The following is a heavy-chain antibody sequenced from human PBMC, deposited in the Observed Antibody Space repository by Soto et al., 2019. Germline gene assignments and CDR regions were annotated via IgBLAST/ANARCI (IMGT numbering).Heavy chain of an antibody. CDR2: ISYDGGHK. CDR1: EFTFSSYA. V-gene: IGHV3-30-3*01. D-gene: IGHD4-4*01. CDR3: ASVQTDYSNPRGTFFFYGMDV. Sequence: QVQLVESGGGVVHPERSLRLSCSASEFTFSSYAMHWVRQAPGKGLEWVAGISYDGGHKFYGDSVRGRFTISRDSSKTTVFLQMNSLRPEYTAAYYCASVQTDYSNPRGTFFFYGMDVWGQGTTVTVSS. J-gene: IGHJ6*02.